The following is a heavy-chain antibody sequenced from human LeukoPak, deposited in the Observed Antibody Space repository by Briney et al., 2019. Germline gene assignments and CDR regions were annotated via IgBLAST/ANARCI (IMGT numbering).Heavy chain of an antibody. CDR3: ARHTGQWPSYYYYYGMDV. CDR2: IYYSGST. Sequence: NPSETLSLTCTVSGGSISSSSYYWGWIRQPPGKGLEWIGSIYYSGSTYYNPSLKSRVTISVDTSKNQFSLKLSSVTAADTAVYYCARHTGQWPSYYYYYGMDVWGQGTTVTVSS. D-gene: IGHD6-19*01. J-gene: IGHJ6*02. CDR1: GGSISSSSYY. V-gene: IGHV4-39*01.